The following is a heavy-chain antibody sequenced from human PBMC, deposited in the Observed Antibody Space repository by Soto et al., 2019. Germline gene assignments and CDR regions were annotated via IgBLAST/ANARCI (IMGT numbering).Heavy chain of an antibody. Sequence: GGSLRLSCAASGFTFSSYGMHWVRQAPGKGLEWVAVISYDGSNKYYADSVKGRFTISRDNSKNTLYLQMNSLRAEDTAVYYCATEPLWEWLSPLLRYYFDYWGQGTLVTVSS. CDR2: ISYDGSNK. CDR1: GFTFSSYG. CDR3: ATEPLWEWLSPLLRYYFDY. V-gene: IGHV3-30*03. J-gene: IGHJ4*02. D-gene: IGHD3-3*01.